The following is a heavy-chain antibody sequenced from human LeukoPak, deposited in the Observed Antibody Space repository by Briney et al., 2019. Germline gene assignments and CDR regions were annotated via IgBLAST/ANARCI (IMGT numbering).Heavy chain of an antibody. CDR3: ARGGDYYDSSGYYYVS. V-gene: IGHV1-2*02. CDR2: INPNSGGT. CDR1: GYTLTGYC. D-gene: IGHD3-22*01. Sequence: ASVKVSCKASGYTLTGYCMHWVRQAPGQGLEWMGWINPNSGGTNYAQKFQGRVTMTRDTSISTAYMELSGLRSDDTAVYYCARGGDYYDSSGYYYVSWGQGTLVTVSS. J-gene: IGHJ5*02.